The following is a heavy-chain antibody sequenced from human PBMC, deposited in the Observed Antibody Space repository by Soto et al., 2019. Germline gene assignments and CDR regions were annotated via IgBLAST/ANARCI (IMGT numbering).Heavy chain of an antibody. V-gene: IGHV1-69*13. CDR3: GMMTPPNSGSYRGEDFDY. CDR2: IIPIFGTA. CDR1: GGTFSSYA. D-gene: IGHD1-26*01. Sequence: SVKVSCKASGGTFSSYAISWVRQAPGQGLEWMGGIIPIFGTANYAQKFQGRVTITADESTSTAYMELSSLRSEDTAVYYCGMMTPPNSGSYRGEDFDYWGQGTLVTVSS. J-gene: IGHJ4*02.